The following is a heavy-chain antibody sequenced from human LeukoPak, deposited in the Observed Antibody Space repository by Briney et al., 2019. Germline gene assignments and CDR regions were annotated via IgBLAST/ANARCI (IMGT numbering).Heavy chain of an antibody. CDR1: GFTVSSNY. D-gene: IGHD6-19*01. CDR2: IYSGGST. CDR3: AKALSRSRSIAVAGYACGFDY. Sequence: GGSLRLSCAAAGFTVSSNYMSWVRQAPGKGLEWVSVIYSGGSTYYADSVKGRFTISRGNSKNTLYLQMDSLRAEDMAVYYCAKALSRSRSIAVAGYACGFDYWGQGTLVTVSS. J-gene: IGHJ4*02. V-gene: IGHV3-53*01.